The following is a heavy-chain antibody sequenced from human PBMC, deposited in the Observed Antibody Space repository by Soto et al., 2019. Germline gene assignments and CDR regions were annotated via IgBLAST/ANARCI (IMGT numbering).Heavy chain of an antibody. D-gene: IGHD4-17*01. CDR3: AKDHESYGDYPIYYGMDV. CDR2: ISYDGSNK. V-gene: IGHV3-30*18. J-gene: IGHJ6*02. Sequence: VGSLRLSCAASGFTFSSYGMHWVRQARGKGLEWVAVISYDGSNKYYADSVKGRFTISRDNSKNTPYLQMNSLRAEDTAVYYCAKDHESYGDYPIYYGMDVWGQGTTVTVSS. CDR1: GFTFSSYG.